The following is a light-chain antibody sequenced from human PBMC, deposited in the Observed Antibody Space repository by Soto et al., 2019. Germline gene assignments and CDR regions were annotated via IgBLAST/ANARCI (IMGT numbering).Light chain of an antibody. CDR1: QSLLHSNGNTY. J-gene: IGKJ3*01. V-gene: IGKV2-28*01. Sequence: EIVMTQSPLTLPVTPGEAASISCRSSQSLLHSNGNTYLDWYLQKPGQSPQLLIYLGSNRASGVPDRFSGSGSGTDFTLIISRVEAEGVGVYYCMQGLQIPQTFGPGTKVDIK. CDR2: LGS. CDR3: MQGLQIPQT.